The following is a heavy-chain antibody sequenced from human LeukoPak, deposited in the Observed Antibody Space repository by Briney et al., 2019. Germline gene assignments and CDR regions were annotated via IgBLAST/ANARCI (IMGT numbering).Heavy chain of an antibody. CDR3: ARAGESVVLWFGESMGGDAFDI. D-gene: IGHD3-10*01. J-gene: IGHJ3*02. CDR1: GGSISSGSYY. CDR2: IYTSGST. Sequence: PSETLSLTCTVSGGSISSGSYYWSWIRQPAGKGLEWIGRIYTSGSTNYNPSLKSRVTISVDTSKNQFSLKLSSVTAADTAVYYCARAGESVVLWFGESMGGDAFDIWGQGTMVTVSS. V-gene: IGHV4-61*02.